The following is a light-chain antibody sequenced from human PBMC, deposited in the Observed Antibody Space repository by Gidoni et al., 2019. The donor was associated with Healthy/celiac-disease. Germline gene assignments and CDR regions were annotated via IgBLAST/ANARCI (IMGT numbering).Light chain of an antibody. CDR2: DVS. Sequence: QSALTQPASVSGSPGQSITISCTGTSSDVGGYNYVSWYQQHPGKAPKLMIYDVSKRPSGVSNRFSGSKSGNTASLTNSGLQAEDEADYYCSSYPSSSTYVFGTGTKVTVL. J-gene: IGLJ1*01. CDR1: SSDVGGYNY. CDR3: SSYPSSSTYV. V-gene: IGLV2-14*01.